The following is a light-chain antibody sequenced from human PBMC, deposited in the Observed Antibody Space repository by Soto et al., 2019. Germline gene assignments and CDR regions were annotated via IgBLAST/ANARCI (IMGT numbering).Light chain of an antibody. CDR3: QSYDSSLTGSV. J-gene: IGLJ3*02. V-gene: IGLV1-40*01. Sequence: VVTQPPSVSGAPGQRVTISCTGSSSNIGAGYDVHWYRQVPGTAPKLLIFGNTNRPSGVPDRFSGSKSGSSASLAITGLQAEDESEYYCQSYDSSLTGSVFGGGTKLTVL. CDR2: GNT. CDR1: SSNIGAGYD.